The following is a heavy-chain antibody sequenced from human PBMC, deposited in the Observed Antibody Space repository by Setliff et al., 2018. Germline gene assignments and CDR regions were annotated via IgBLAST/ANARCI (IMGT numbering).Heavy chain of an antibody. Sequence: ASVKVSCKASKYTFNSYAMNWVRQAPGQGLEWMGWINTNTGFPTYAQDFTGWFVFSLDTSVSTAYLQISSLKAEDSAVYYCARASRFGTTVWKGDYYMDVWGKGTTVTVSS. V-gene: IGHV7-4-1*02. CDR3: ARASRFGTTVWKGDYYMDV. D-gene: IGHD4-4*01. CDR1: KYTFNSYA. J-gene: IGHJ6*03. CDR2: INTNTGFP.